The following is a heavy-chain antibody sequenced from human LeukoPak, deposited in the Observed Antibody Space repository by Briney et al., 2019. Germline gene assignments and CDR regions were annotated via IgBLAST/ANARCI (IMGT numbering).Heavy chain of an antibody. V-gene: IGHV1-18*01. D-gene: IGHD2-15*01. Sequence: ASVKVSCKASGYTFTSYGMSWVRQAPGQGLEWMGWISAYNGHTDYAQKVQGRVTTTTDTSTSTAYMELRSLRSDDTAVYYCARERSGEDPFDYWGQGTLVTVSS. J-gene: IGHJ4*02. CDR2: ISAYNGHT. CDR1: GYTFTSYG. CDR3: ARERSGEDPFDY.